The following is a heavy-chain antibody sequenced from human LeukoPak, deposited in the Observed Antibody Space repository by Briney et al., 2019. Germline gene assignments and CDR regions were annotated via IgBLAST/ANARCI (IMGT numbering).Heavy chain of an antibody. D-gene: IGHD2-21*02. V-gene: IGHV7-4-1*02. CDR3: ARVVGCGGDCYSGISDY. CDR2: INTNTGNP. Sequence: DASVKVSCKTSGYTFTTYAIIWVRQASGQGLEWMGWINTNTGNPTYAQGFFTGRYVFSLDTSVSTAYLQISSLKAEDTAVYYCARVVGCGGDCYSGISDYWGQGTLVTVSS. J-gene: IGHJ4*02. CDR1: GYTFTTYA.